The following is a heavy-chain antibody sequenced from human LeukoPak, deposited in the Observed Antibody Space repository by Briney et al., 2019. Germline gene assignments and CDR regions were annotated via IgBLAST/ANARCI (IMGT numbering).Heavy chain of an antibody. J-gene: IGHJ4*02. CDR1: GFTFSSYC. CDR3: AISGGYWAWAH. Sequence: TGGSLRLSCAASGFTFSSYCMDWVRQTPGKGLEWVSGISGSGGSTHYADSVKGRFTISRDNSKNTLYLQMNSLRAEDTAVYYCAISGGYWAWAHWGQGTLVTVSS. V-gene: IGHV3-23*01. CDR2: ISGSGGST. D-gene: IGHD1-26*01.